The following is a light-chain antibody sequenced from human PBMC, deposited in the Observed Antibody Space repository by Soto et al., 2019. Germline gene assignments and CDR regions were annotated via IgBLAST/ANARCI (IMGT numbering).Light chain of an antibody. CDR2: KAS. Sequence: DIKMNQSPSTLSGYVGDRVTIACRASQTISSWLAWYQQKPGKAPKLLIYKASTLKSGVPSRFSGSGSGTEFTLTISSLQPDDFATYYCQQYNSYSPTFGQGTKVDIK. CDR3: QQYNSYSPT. CDR1: QTISSW. J-gene: IGKJ1*01. V-gene: IGKV1-5*03.